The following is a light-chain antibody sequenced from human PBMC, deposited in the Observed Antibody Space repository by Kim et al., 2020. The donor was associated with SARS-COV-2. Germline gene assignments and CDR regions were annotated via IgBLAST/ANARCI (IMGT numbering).Light chain of an antibody. CDR3: QQRSNWPLT. V-gene: IGKV3-11*01. CDR1: QSGSRY. CDR2: DAS. J-gene: IGKJ4*01. Sequence: LSPGESATPSFRASQSGSRYLAWYQQKPGQAPRLLIYDASNRATGIPARFSGSGSGTDFTLTISSLEPEDFAVYYCQQRSNWPLTFGGGTKVDIK.